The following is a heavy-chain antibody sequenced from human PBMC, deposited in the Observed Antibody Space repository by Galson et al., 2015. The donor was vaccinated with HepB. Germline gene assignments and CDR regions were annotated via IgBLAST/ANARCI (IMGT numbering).Heavy chain of an antibody. CDR1: GFTFSSYS. J-gene: IGHJ6*02. Sequence: SLRLSCAASGFTFSSYSMNWVRQAPGKGLEWVSSISSSSSYIYYADSVKGRFTISRDNAKNSLYLQMNSLRAEDTAVYYCARDRLTVTIDFYYYYYGMDVWGQGTTVTVSS. V-gene: IGHV3-21*01. CDR2: ISSSSSYI. D-gene: IGHD4-17*01. CDR3: ARDRLTVTIDFYYYYYGMDV.